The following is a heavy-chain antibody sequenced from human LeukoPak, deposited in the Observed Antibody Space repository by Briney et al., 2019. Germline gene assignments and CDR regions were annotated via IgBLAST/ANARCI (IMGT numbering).Heavy chain of an antibody. CDR2: IYPGDSDT. Sequence: GESLKISCKGSGYIFTNYWIAWVRQMPGKGLEWMGIIYPGDSDTRYSPSFQDQVTISADKSISTAYLQWSSLKASDTAMYYCARGNYGSGSYRPFDYWGQGTLVTVSS. V-gene: IGHV5-51*01. J-gene: IGHJ4*02. CDR3: ARGNYGSGSYRPFDY. D-gene: IGHD3-10*01. CDR1: GYIFTNYW.